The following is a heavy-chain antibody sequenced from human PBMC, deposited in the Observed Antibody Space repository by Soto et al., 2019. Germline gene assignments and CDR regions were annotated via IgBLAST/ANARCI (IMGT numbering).Heavy chain of an antibody. J-gene: IGHJ4*02. CDR2: IYWDDDK. CDR1: GFSLSTRGVG. D-gene: IGHD1-1*01. V-gene: IGHV2-5*02. Sequence: QITLKESGPTRVKPTQTLTLTCTFSGFSLSTRGVGVGWIRQPPGKALERLALIYWDDDKRYSPSLKSRLTITKDTSKNQLVLTMTNMDHVYTAPYYGALRAGLQGHWNGGCFDFWGQGALVTVSS. CDR3: ALRAGLQGHWNGGCFDF.